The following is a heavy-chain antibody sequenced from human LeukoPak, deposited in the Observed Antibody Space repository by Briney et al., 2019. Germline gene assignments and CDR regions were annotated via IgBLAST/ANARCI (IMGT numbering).Heavy chain of an antibody. Sequence: PSETLSLTCAVYGGSFSGYYWSWIRQPPGKGLEWIGEINHSGSTNYNPSLKSRVTISVDTSKNQFSLKLSSVTAADTAVYYCARDPEILWFGPSLDDAFDIWGQGTMVTVSS. V-gene: IGHV4-34*01. D-gene: IGHD3-10*01. CDR2: INHSGST. J-gene: IGHJ3*02. CDR1: GGSFSGYY. CDR3: ARDPEILWFGPSLDDAFDI.